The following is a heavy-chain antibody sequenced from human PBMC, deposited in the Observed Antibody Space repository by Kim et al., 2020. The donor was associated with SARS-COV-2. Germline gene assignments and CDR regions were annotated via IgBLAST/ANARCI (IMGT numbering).Heavy chain of an antibody. J-gene: IGHJ4*02. Sequence: GGSLRLSCAGFGFTFSSYAMSWVRQAPGKGLEWVSAISGSGSTTYYADSVKGRFTISKDNSKSTLYLQMNSLRADDTAVYYCAKDSSGYFKPFDYWGQGTLVTVSS. D-gene: IGHD3-22*01. V-gene: IGHV3-23*01. CDR2: ISGSGSTT. CDR1: GFTFSSYA. CDR3: AKDSSGYFKPFDY.